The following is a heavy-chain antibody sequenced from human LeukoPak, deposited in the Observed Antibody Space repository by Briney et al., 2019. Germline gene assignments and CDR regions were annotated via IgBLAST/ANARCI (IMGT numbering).Heavy chain of an antibody. CDR3: VRGATGTTFDY. CDR2: INWNGGNT. Sequence: GGSLRLSCAASGFKFNDYGLSWVRQDPAKGLEWLSGINWNGGNTGYADSVKGRYTISRDNAKNSLYLQMNSLRAEDTALYYCVRGATGTTFDYWGQGTLVTVSS. V-gene: IGHV3-20*04. J-gene: IGHJ4*02. CDR1: GFKFNDYG. D-gene: IGHD1-1*01.